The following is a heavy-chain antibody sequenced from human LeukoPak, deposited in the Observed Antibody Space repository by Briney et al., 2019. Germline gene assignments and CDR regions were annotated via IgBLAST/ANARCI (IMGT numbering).Heavy chain of an antibody. CDR2: IYHSGST. Sequence: PSETLSLTCTVSGGSISSGGYYWSWIRQPPGKGLEWIGYIYHSGSTYYNPSLKSRVTISVDRSKNQFSLKLSSVTAADTAVYYCARSWAARPPHLDYWGQGTLVTVSS. J-gene: IGHJ4*02. V-gene: IGHV4-30-2*02. D-gene: IGHD6-6*01. CDR1: GGSISSGGYY. CDR3: ARSWAARPPHLDY.